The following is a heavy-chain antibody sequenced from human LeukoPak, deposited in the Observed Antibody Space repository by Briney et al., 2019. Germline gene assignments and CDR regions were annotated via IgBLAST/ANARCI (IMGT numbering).Heavy chain of an antibody. J-gene: IGHJ4*02. D-gene: IGHD6-13*01. CDR3: AREGTSSWYYFDY. Sequence: PGGSLRLSCAASGFTFSSYAMHWVRQAPGKGLEWVAVIWYDGSNKYYADSVKGRFTISRDNSKNTLYLQMNSLRAEDTAVYYCAREGTSSWYYFDYWGRGTLVTVSS. CDR2: IWYDGSNK. V-gene: IGHV3-33*08. CDR1: GFTFSSYA.